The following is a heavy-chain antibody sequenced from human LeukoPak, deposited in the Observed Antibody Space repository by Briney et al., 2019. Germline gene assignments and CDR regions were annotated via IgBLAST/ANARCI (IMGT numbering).Heavy chain of an antibody. CDR2: IKQDGSEK. D-gene: IGHD6-6*01. V-gene: IGHV3-7*05. CDR3: ARDRDSSSSFDY. J-gene: IGHJ4*02. CDR1: GFTFNIYA. Sequence: GGSLRLSCAASGFTFNIYAMSWVRQAPGKGLEWVANIKQDGSEKYYVDSVKGRFTISRDNAKNSLYLQMNSLRAEDTAVYYCARDRDSSSSFDYWGQGTLVTVSS.